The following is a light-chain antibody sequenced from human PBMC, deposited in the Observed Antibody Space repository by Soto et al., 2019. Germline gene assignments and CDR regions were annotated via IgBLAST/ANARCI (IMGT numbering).Light chain of an antibody. V-gene: IGLV1-44*01. CDR2: SNN. CDR3: AAWDDSLNGHVV. Sequence: QSVLTQPPSASGTPGQRVTISCSGSTSNIGSNTVNWYQQVPGTAPKVLIYSNNQRPSGVPDRFSGSKSSTSASLAISGLQSEDEADYYCAAWDDSLNGHVVFGGGTKLTVL. J-gene: IGLJ2*01. CDR1: TSNIGSNT.